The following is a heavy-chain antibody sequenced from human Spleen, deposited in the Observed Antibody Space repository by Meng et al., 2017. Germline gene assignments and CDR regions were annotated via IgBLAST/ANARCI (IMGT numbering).Heavy chain of an antibody. V-gene: IGHV4-34*01. Sequence: HVQLQQWAAGLLNPSETLSLTCVVSGGSFSDYYWSWIRQPPGKGLEWIGEINHSGSTNYNPSLESRATISVDTSQNNLSLKLSSVTAADSAVYYCARGPTTMAHDFDYWGQGTLVTVSS. CDR3: ARGPTTMAHDFDY. CDR1: GGSFSDYY. J-gene: IGHJ4*02. CDR2: INHSGST. D-gene: IGHD4-11*01.